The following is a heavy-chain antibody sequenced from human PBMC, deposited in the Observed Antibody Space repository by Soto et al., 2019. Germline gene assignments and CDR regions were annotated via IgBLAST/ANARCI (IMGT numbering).Heavy chain of an antibody. CDR1: GVTFRGYS. CDR3: ARQLVWLGAPFDY. V-gene: IGHV3-21*01. J-gene: IGHJ4*02. CDR2: ISASSNYI. Sequence: EEQLVESGGGLVKPGGSLRLSCAASGVTFRGYSMNWVRQAAGKGLEWISSISASSNYIYYAGSVKGRFAISRDNAKNSLFLQMNSLRAEDTAIYSWARQLVWLGAPFDYWGQGNLVTVSS. D-gene: IGHD3-10*01.